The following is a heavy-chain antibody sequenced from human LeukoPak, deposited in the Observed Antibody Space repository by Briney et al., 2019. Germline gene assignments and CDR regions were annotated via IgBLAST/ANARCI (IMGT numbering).Heavy chain of an antibody. Sequence: PGRSLRLSCAASRFTFKNYIMHWVRQAPGKGLEWVAVISYDGSNKYYVDSVKGRFTISRDNSKNRLYLQMNSLKVEDTAVYFCASLVGGASPSTPIGDYWGQGTLVTVSS. J-gene: IGHJ4*02. CDR1: RFTFKNYI. D-gene: IGHD1-26*01. V-gene: IGHV3-30*04. CDR2: ISYDGSNK. CDR3: ASLVGGASPSTPIGDY.